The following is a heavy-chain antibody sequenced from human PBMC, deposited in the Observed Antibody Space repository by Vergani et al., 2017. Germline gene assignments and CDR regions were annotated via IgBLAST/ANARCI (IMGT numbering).Heavy chain of an antibody. CDR3: AKDRSRYCSSTSCLTLFDY. Sequence: QVQLVQSGAEVKKPGSSVKVSCKASGGTFSSYTISWVRQAPGQGLEWMGRIIPILGIANYAQKFQGRVTITADKSTSTAYMELSSLRSEDTAVYYCAKDRSRYCSSTSCLTLFDYWGQGTLVTVSS. CDR2: IIPILGIA. CDR1: GGTFSSYT. J-gene: IGHJ4*02. D-gene: IGHD2-2*01. V-gene: IGHV1-69*08.